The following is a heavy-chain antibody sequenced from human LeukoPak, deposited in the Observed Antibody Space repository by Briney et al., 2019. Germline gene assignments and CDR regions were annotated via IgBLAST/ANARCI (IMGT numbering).Heavy chain of an antibody. V-gene: IGHV3-48*03. D-gene: IGHD6-19*01. CDR3: ARAQQWLGSYMDV. Sequence: PGGSLRLSCAASGSTFSSYEMNWVRQAPGKGLEWLSYISSSGSSIYYADSVKGRFTISRDNAKNSLYLQMNTLRAEDTAVYYCARAQQWLGSYMDVWGKGTTVTVSS. J-gene: IGHJ6*03. CDR2: ISSSGSSI. CDR1: GSTFSSYE.